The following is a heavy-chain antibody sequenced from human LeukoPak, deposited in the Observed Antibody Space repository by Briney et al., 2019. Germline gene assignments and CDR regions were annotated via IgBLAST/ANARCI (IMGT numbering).Heavy chain of an antibody. Sequence: SETLSLTCTVSGGSISSGGYYWSWIRQYPGTGLEWIGYIYYGGSTYYTPSLKSRVTISVDTSENQFSLNLSSVTAADTAVYYCARSPYCTGGSCYLLYWGQGTLVTVSS. J-gene: IGHJ4*02. CDR2: IYYGGST. CDR3: ARSPYCTGGSCYLLY. CDR1: GGSISSGGYY. V-gene: IGHV4-31*03. D-gene: IGHD2-15*01.